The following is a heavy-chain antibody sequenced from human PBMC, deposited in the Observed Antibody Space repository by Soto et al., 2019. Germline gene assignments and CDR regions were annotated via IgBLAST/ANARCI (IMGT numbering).Heavy chain of an antibody. Sequence: SETLSLTCTVSGGSISSYYWSWIRQPPGKGLEWIGYIYYRGSTNYNPSLKSRVTISVDTSKNQFSLKLSSVTAADTAVYYCARGRGSSWYLRSAFDIWGQGTMVTVSS. CDR2: IYYRGST. J-gene: IGHJ3*02. V-gene: IGHV4-59*01. CDR1: GGSISSYY. CDR3: ARGRGSSWYLRSAFDI. D-gene: IGHD6-13*01.